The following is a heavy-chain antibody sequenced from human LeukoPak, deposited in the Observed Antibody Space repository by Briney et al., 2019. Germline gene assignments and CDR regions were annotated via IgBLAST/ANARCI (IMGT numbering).Heavy chain of an antibody. J-gene: IGHJ4*02. D-gene: IGHD6-13*01. CDR1: GGSISSGDYY. CDR2: IYYSGST. CDR3: ARADGYSSSYYFDY. V-gene: IGHV4-30-4*01. Sequence: SETLSLTCTVSGGSISSGDYYWSWIRQPPGQGLEWIGYIYYSGSTYYNPSLKSRVTISVDTSKNQFSLKLSSVTAADTAVYYCARADGYSSSYYFDYWGQGTLVTVSS.